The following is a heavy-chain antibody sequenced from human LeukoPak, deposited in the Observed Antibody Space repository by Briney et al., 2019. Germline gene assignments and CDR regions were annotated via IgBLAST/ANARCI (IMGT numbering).Heavy chain of an antibody. V-gene: IGHV4-39*01. CDR3: ARHEAQDFDY. CDR2: IYYSGTT. CDR1: GGSISSSNYY. Sequence: SETLSLTCTVSGGSISSSNYYWGWIRQPPGKGLEWIGSIYYSGTTYYSSSLKSRVIISVDTSKNQFSLKLSSVTATDTAVYYCARHEAQDFDYWGQGTLVTVSS. J-gene: IGHJ4*02.